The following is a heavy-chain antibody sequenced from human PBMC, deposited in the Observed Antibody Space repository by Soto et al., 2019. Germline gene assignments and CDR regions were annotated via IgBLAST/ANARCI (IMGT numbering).Heavy chain of an antibody. V-gene: IGHV3-7*01. Sequence: GGALRLSCAASGFTFSSYWMDWVRQAPGKGLEWVANINQDGSEKHYVDSVKGRFTISRDNAKNSLYLQMSSLTAEDSALYYCSPSLDYWGQGTLVTVSS. J-gene: IGHJ4*02. CDR1: GFTFSSYW. CDR2: INQDGSEK. CDR3: SPSLDY.